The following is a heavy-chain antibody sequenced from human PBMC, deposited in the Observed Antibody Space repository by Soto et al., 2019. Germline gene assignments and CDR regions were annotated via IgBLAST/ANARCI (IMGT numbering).Heavy chain of an antibody. CDR3: ATPTPYAVWGVSSTGWFQP. CDR1: EFPFGNAW. D-gene: IGHD3-3*01. V-gene: IGHV3-15*05. CDR2: IKRKTDGGTA. J-gene: IGHJ5*02. Sequence: EVQLVEYGGGLAKPGGSLRLSCVASEFPFGNAWMSWVRQAPGKGLEWVGRIKRKTDGGTADYAAPVRGRFTISRDDSKNTLYLQMHSLETEDTGLYFCATPTPYAVWGVSSTGWFQPWCQGTLVSVSS.